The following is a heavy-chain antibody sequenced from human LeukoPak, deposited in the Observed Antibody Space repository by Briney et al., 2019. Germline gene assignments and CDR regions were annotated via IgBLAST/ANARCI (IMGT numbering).Heavy chain of an antibody. V-gene: IGHV4-59*08. CDR1: GGSISSYY. CDR2: IYYTGSA. CDR3: ARHQGDTLMVLSY. J-gene: IGHJ4*02. D-gene: IGHD5-18*01. Sequence: PSETLSLTCTVSGGSISSYYWSWIRQITGKGLEWIGHIYYTGSAHYNPSLESRVTISVDTSKNQFSLKLNSVTAADTAVYYCARHQGDTLMVLSYWGQGTLVTVSS.